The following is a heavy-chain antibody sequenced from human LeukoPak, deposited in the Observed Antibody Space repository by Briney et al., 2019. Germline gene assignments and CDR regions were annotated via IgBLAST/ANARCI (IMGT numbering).Heavy chain of an antibody. CDR3: ARRAGGYSHPYDY. Sequence: GGSLRLSCAASGFTFSSYGMSWVRQAPGKGLEWVSAISGSGGSTYYADSVKGRFTISRDNSKNTLYLQMNSLRAEDTAVYYCARRAGGYSHPYDYWGQGTLVTVSS. J-gene: IGHJ4*02. V-gene: IGHV3-23*01. CDR1: GFTFSSYG. CDR2: ISGSGGST. D-gene: IGHD4-23*01.